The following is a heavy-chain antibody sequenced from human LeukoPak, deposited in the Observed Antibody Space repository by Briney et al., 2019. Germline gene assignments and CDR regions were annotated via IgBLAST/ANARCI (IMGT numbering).Heavy chain of an antibody. V-gene: IGHV4-34*01. CDR2: INHSGST. CDR1: GGSFSGYY. CDR3: ARGLSDYDSSGYPILKY. J-gene: IGHJ4*02. D-gene: IGHD3-22*01. Sequence: SETLSLTCAVYGGSFSGYYWSWIRQPPGKGLEWIGEINHSGSTNYNPSLKSRVTISVDTSKNQFSLKLSSVTAADTAVYYCARGLSDYDSSGYPILKYWGQGTLVTVSS.